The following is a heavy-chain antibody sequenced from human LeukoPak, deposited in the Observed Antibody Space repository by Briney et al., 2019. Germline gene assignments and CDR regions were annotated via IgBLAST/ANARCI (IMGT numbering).Heavy chain of an antibody. CDR2: INHSGST. Sequence: SETLSLTCAVYGGSFSGYYWSWIRQPPGKGLEWIGEINHSGSTNYNPSLKSRVTISVDTSKNQFSLKLSSVTAADTAVYYCARGDRPTTAWIFGVVIGPPHFDYWGQGTLVTVSS. CDR3: ARGDRPTTAWIFGVVIGPPHFDY. V-gene: IGHV4-34*01. D-gene: IGHD3-3*01. J-gene: IGHJ4*02. CDR1: GGSFSGYY.